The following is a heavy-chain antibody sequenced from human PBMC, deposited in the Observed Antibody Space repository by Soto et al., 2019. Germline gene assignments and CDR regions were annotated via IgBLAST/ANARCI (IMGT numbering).Heavy chain of an antibody. Sequence: GASVKVSCKASGYTFTSYGISWVRQAPGQGLEWMGWISAYNGNTNYAQKLQGRVTMTTDTSTSTAYMELRSLISDYTAVYYCAGDGYNRDAFDIWGQGTMVTVSS. D-gene: IGHD5-12*01. CDR3: AGDGYNRDAFDI. V-gene: IGHV1-18*01. CDR1: GYTFTSYG. J-gene: IGHJ3*02. CDR2: ISAYNGNT.